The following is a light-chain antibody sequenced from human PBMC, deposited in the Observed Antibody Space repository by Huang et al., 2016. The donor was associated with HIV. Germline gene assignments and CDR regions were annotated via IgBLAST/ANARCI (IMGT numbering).Light chain of an antibody. CDR2: ATS. J-gene: IGKJ1*01. Sequence: DIQMTQYPSSLSASVGDRVTLSCRASHDIGTYLAWYQHKPGKVPNLLIYATSTLQSGVPSRFSGSGSGTNFTLTIGSLRPEDVATYYCQKYNSVPRTFGHGTKVQIK. V-gene: IGKV1-27*01. CDR1: HDIGTY. CDR3: QKYNSVPRT.